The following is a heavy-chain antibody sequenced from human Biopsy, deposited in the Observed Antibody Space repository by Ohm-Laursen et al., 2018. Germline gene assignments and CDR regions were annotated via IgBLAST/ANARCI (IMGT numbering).Heavy chain of an antibody. J-gene: IGHJ6*02. D-gene: IGHD2/OR15-2a*01. V-gene: IGHV4-59*01. Sequence: TLSLTCTVSGGSISSDYWSWIRQTPGKGLEWIGYIYYSGSTNYNPSLKSRVTISVDTSKNQFSLRLNSVAAADTAVYYCARATNSTGWPYYYFYGMDVWGQGTTVTVSS. CDR2: IYYSGST. CDR3: ARATNSTGWPYYYFYGMDV. CDR1: GGSISSDY.